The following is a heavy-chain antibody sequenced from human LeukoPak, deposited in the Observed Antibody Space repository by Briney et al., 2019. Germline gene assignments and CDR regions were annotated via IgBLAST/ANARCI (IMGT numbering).Heavy chain of an antibody. CDR1: GFTFGDYG. J-gene: IGHJ4*02. V-gene: IGHV3-49*04. D-gene: IGHD3-22*01. Sequence: PGGSLRLSCTASGFTFGDYGMSWVRQAPGKGLEGVGFIRSKAYGGTTEYAASVTGRFTISRDDSKSIAYLQMNSLKTEDTAVYYCTRGDYYDTSGYYFLFDYWGQGTLVTVSS. CDR2: IRSKAYGGTT. CDR3: TRGDYYDTSGYYFLFDY.